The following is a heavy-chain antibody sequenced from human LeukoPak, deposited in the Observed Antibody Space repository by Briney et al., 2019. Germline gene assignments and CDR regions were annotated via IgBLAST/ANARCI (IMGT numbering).Heavy chain of an antibody. CDR3: ARGGGDSSGYIKYYYYYYMDV. CDR2: MNPNSGNT. J-gene: IGHJ6*03. CDR1: GYTFTGYY. Sequence: ASVKVSCKASGYTFTGYYMHWVRQATGQGLEWMGWMNPNSGNTGYAQKFQGRVTITRNTSISTAYMELSSLRSEDTAVYYCARGGGDSSGYIKYYYYYYMDVWGKGTTVTVSS. V-gene: IGHV1-8*03. D-gene: IGHD3-22*01.